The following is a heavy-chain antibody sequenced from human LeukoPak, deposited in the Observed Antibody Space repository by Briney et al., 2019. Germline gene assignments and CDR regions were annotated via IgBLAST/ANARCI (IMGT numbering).Heavy chain of an antibody. Sequence: GGSLRLSCEASGFTFSDYYMSWIRQTPEKGLECVSYISGSGGTIVYADSVKGRFTISRDNTKKSLFLQMNSLRAEDTAVYFCARDLDYHDSNGYWPAYWGQGTLVTVSS. J-gene: IGHJ4*02. CDR3: ARDLDYHDSNGYWPAY. CDR1: GFTFSDYY. D-gene: IGHD5-18*01. V-gene: IGHV3-11*01. CDR2: ISGSGGTI.